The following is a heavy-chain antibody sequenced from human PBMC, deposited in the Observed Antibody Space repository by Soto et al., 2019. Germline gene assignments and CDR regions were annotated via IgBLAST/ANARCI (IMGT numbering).Heavy chain of an antibody. Sequence: QVQLVQSGAEVRKPGASVTVSCKASGYTFNRYAISWLRQAPGQGPEWIGWITGDTLEASYARKFQGRVTLTRNTSMSTVYMELRSLRDDDTAVYYCARDRPTDHWGQGTLVTVSS. J-gene: IGHJ5*02. CDR2: ITGDTLEA. CDR1: GYTFNRYA. CDR3: ARDRPTDH. V-gene: IGHV1-18*01.